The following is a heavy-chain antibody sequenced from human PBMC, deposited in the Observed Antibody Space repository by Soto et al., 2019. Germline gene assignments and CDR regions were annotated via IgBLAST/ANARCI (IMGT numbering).Heavy chain of an antibody. D-gene: IGHD3-10*01. Sequence: GGSLRLSCAASGFTFSNAWMNWVRQAPGKGLEWVGRIKSKTDGGTTDYAAPVKGRFTISRDDSKNTLYLQMNSLKTEDTAVYYCTSSITMVRGVINVGYWGQGTLVTVSS. V-gene: IGHV3-15*07. CDR1: GFTFSNAW. J-gene: IGHJ4*02. CDR3: TSSITMVRGVINVGY. CDR2: IKSKTDGGTT.